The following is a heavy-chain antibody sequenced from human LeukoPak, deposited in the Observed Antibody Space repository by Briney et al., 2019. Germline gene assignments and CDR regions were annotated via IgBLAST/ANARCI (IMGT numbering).Heavy chain of an antibody. CDR1: GFAFSSYA. Sequence: GGSLRLSCAASGFAFSSYAMHWVRQAPGKGLEWVAVISYDGSNKYYADSVKGRFTISRDNSKNTLYLQMNSLRAEDTAVYYCARGMTTVKSVGYYGMDVWGRGTTVTVSS. J-gene: IGHJ6*04. CDR3: ARGMTTVKSVGYYGMDV. D-gene: IGHD4-11*01. V-gene: IGHV3-30*04. CDR2: ISYDGSNK.